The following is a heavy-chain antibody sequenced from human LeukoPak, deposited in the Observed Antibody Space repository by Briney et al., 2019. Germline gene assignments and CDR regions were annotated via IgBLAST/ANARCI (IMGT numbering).Heavy chain of an antibody. CDR3: ARLTLYGDYPPDY. CDR1: GYTFTGYY. CDR2: INPNSGGT. V-gene: IGHV1-2*02. J-gene: IGHJ4*02. D-gene: IGHD4-17*01. Sequence: ASVKVSCKASGYTFTGYYMHWVRQAPGQGLEWMGWINPNSGGTNYAQKFQGRVTMTRDTSISTAYMELSRLRSDDTAVYYCARLTLYGDYPPDYWGQGTLVTASS.